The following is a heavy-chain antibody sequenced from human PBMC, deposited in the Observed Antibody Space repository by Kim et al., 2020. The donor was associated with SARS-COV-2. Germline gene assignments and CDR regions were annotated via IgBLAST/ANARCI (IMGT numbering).Heavy chain of an antibody. J-gene: IGHJ4*02. CDR2: ISSNGGST. Sequence: GGSLRLSCSASGFTFSSYAMHWVRQAPGKGLEYVSAISSNGGSTYYADSVKGRFTISRDNSKNTLYLQMSSPRAEDTAVYYCVKDKIQVAAAGGFDYWGQGTLVTVSS. CDR3: VKDKIQVAAAGGFDY. V-gene: IGHV3-64D*09. D-gene: IGHD6-13*01. CDR1: GFTFSSYA.